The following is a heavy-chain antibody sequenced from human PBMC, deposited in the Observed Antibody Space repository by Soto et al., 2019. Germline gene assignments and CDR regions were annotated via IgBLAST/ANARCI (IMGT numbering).Heavy chain of an antibody. V-gene: IGHV3-48*02. CDR2: ISSSSTI. CDR1: GFTFSSYS. Sequence: GGSLRLSCAASGFTFSSYSMNWVRQAPGKGLEWVSYISSSSTIYHADSVKGRFTISRDNAKNSLYLQMNSLRDEDTAVYYCARDTYGSGSSWGQGTLVTVSS. CDR3: ARDTYGSGSS. J-gene: IGHJ5*02. D-gene: IGHD3-10*01.